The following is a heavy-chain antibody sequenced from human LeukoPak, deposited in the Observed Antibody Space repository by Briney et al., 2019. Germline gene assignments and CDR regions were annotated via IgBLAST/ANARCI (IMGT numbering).Heavy chain of an antibody. CDR3: ARHRSSYSNDIFDY. CDR2: IYSSGST. CDR1: GGSISSYY. V-gene: IGHV4-4*09. J-gene: IGHJ4*02. D-gene: IGHD4-11*01. Sequence: PSETLSLTCTVSGGSISSYYWSWIRQPPGKGLEWIGYIYSSGSTNYNPSLKGRVTISVDTSKNQFSLRLSSVTAADTAVFYCARHRSSYSNDIFDYWGQGALVTVSS.